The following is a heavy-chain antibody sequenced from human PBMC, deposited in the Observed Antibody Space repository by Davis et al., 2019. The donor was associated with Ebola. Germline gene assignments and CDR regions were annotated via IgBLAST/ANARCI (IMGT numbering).Heavy chain of an antibody. V-gene: IGHV4-34*01. D-gene: IGHD3-3*01. J-gene: IGHJ6*02. CDR2: INHSGST. Sequence: SETLSLTCAVYGGSFSGYYWSWIRQPPGKGLEWIGEINHSGSTNYNPSLKSRVTISVDRYKNQFSLKLSSVTAADTAVYYCARGNYDFWSGLGMDVWGQGTTVTVSS. CDR3: ARGNYDFWSGLGMDV. CDR1: GGSFSGYY.